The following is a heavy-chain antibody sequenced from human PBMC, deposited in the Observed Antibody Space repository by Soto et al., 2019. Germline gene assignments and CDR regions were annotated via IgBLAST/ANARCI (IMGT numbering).Heavy chain of an antibody. V-gene: IGHV3-23*01. CDR3: AKDPTSRVYYYYYYMDV. J-gene: IGHJ6*03. Sequence: EVELLESGGGLVQPGGSLRLSCAASGFTFSSYAMSWVRQGPGKGLEWVSSVSGSGDSTYYADSVKGRFTVSRDNSKNTLYLQMNSLPPEDTAVSYCAKDPTSRVYYYYYYMDVWGKGTTVTVSS. D-gene: IGHD1-26*01. CDR2: VSGSGDST. CDR1: GFTFSSYA.